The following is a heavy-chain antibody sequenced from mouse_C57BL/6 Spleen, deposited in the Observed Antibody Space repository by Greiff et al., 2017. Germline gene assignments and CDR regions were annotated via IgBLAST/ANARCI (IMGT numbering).Heavy chain of an antibody. CDR2: IDPANGNT. D-gene: IGHD1-1*01. J-gene: IGHJ2*01. CDR1: GFNIKNTY. CDR3: ARSGYGSSYVDHFDY. V-gene: IGHV14-3*01. Sequence: VHVKQSVAELVRPGASVKLSCTASGFNIKNTYMHWVKQRPEQGLEWIGRIDPANGNTKYAPKFQGKATITADTSSNTAYLQLSSLTSEDTAIYYCARSGYGSSYVDHFDYWGQGTTLTVSS.